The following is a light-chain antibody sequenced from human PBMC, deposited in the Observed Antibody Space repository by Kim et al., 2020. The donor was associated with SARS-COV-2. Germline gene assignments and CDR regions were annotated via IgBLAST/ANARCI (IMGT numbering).Light chain of an antibody. CDR1: QSISSH. V-gene: IGKV1-39*01. CDR2: AAS. J-gene: IGKJ3*01. CDR3: QQSYITPFT. Sequence: ASGGSRVTITCRTTQSISSHLNWYQQKPGRAPKLLISAASTLQGGVPSRFSGSGSETDFTLTISSLQPEDFATYFCQQSYITPFTFGPGTKVDIK.